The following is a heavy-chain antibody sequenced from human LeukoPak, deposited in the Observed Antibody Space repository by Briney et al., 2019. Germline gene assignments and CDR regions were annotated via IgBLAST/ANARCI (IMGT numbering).Heavy chain of an antibody. CDR2: ISSSSSYI. J-gene: IGHJ3*02. V-gene: IGHV3-21*01. CDR3: ARERSYCSSTSCYPHGAFDI. Sequence: GGSLRLSCAASGFTFSSYSMNWVRQAPGKGLEWVSSISSSSSYIYYADSVKGRFTISRDNAKNSLYLQMNSLRAEDTAVYYCARERSYCSSTSCYPHGAFDIWGQGTMVTVSS. CDR1: GFTFSSYS. D-gene: IGHD2-2*01.